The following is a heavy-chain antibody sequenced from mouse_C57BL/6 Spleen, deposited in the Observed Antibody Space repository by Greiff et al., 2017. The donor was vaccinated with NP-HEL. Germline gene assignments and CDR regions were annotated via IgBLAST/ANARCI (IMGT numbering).Heavy chain of an antibody. J-gene: IGHJ2*01. V-gene: IGHV1-82*01. CDR2: IYPGDGDT. Sequence: VQLQQSGPELVKPGASVKISCKASGYAFSSSWMNWVKQRPGKGLEWIGRIYPGDGDTNYNGKFKGKATLTADKSSSTAYMQLSSLTSEDSAVYFCARGDSSGYFDDWGKGTTLTVSS. CDR1: GYAFSSSW. CDR3: ARGDSSGYFDD. D-gene: IGHD3-2*02.